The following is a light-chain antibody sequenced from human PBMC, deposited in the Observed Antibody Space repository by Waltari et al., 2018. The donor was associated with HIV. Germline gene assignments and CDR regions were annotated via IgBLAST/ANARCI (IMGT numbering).Light chain of an antibody. CDR1: SSDVGAFKY. Sequence: QSALTQPPSASGSPGQSVTISCTGTSSDVGAFKYVSWYQQHTGKDPKRLIYDVTKRPSGVPDRFSGSKSGNTASLTVSGLQAEDEAHYDCSSYAGSSMSYAFGTGTKVTVL. V-gene: IGLV2-8*01. CDR3: SSYAGSSMSYA. J-gene: IGLJ1*01. CDR2: DVT.